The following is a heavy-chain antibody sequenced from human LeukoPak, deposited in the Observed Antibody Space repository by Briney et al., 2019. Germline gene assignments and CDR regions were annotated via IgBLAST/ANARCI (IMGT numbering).Heavy chain of an antibody. J-gene: IGHJ4*02. Sequence: HPGGSLRLSCAASGFTFSSYDMHWVRQATGKGLEWVSAIGTAGDTYYPGSVKGRFTISRENAKNSLYLQMNSLGAGDTAVYYCARDLGGWYFDYWGQGTLVTVSS. V-gene: IGHV3-13*01. CDR2: IGTAGDT. CDR3: ARDLGGWYFDY. D-gene: IGHD2-15*01. CDR1: GFTFSSYD.